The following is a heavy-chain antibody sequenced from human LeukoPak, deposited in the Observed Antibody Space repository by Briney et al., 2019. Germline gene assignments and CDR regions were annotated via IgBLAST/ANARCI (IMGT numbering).Heavy chain of an antibody. Sequence: GGSLRLSCAVSGFTFSSYEMNWVRQAPGKGLEWVSYISSSGNAIYYADSVKGRFTISRDNAKNSLYLQMNSLRAEDTAVYYCARDRGYYGTRFDPWGQGTLVTVSS. CDR1: GFTFSSYE. D-gene: IGHD3-10*01. CDR2: ISSSGNAI. J-gene: IGHJ5*02. CDR3: ARDRGYYGTRFDP. V-gene: IGHV3-48*03.